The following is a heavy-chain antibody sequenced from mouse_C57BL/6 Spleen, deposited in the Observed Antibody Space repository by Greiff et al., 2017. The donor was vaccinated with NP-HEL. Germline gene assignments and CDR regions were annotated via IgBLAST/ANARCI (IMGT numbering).Heavy chain of an antibody. CDR1: GYTFTSYW. J-gene: IGHJ2*01. CDR3: AASTTTVVEGDY. D-gene: IGHD1-1*01. V-gene: IGHV1-50*01. CDR2: IDPSDSYT. Sequence: QVQLQQSGAELVKPGASVKLSCKASGYTFTSYWMQWVKQRPGQGLEWIGEIDPSDSYTNYNQKFKGKATLTVDTSSSTAYMQLSSLTSEDSAVYYCAASTTTVVEGDYWGQGTTLTVSS.